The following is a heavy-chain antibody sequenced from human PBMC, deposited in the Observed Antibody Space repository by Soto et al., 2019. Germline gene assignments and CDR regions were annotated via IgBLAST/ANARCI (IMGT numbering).Heavy chain of an antibody. J-gene: IGHJ5*02. CDR2: IYYSGST. CDR1: GGSISSYY. Sequence: PSETLSLTCTVSGGSISSYYGSWIRQPPGKGLEWIGYIYYSGSTNYNPSLKSRVTISVDTSKNQFSLKLSSVTAADTAVYYCARRNYYDSSGYYNGAWFDPWGQGTLVTVSS. V-gene: IGHV4-59*01. CDR3: ARRNYYDSSGYYNGAWFDP. D-gene: IGHD3-22*01.